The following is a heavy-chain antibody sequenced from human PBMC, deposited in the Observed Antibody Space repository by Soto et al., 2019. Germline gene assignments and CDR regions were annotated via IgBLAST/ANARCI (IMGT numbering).Heavy chain of an antibody. CDR1: GFTVSSNY. CDR3: ASRTYSGPVVY. CDR2: IYSGGSS. V-gene: IGHV3-53*04. J-gene: IGHJ4*02. D-gene: IGHD2-21*01. Sequence: EVQLVESGGGLIKPGGSLRLSCAASGFTVSSNYMSWVRQAPGKGLAWVSVIYSGGSSYYADSVKGRFTISRHNSKNTLYLQMNSLRAEDTAVYYCASRTYSGPVVYWGQGTLVTVSS.